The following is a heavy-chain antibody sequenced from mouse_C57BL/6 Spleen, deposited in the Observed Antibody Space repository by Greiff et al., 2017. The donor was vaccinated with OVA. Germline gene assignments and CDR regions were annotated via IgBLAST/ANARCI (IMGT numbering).Heavy chain of an antibody. CDR1: GYAFSSYW. CDR2: IYPGDGDT. Sequence: VQRVESGAELVKPGASVKISCKASGYAFSSYWMNWVKQRPGKGLEWIGQIYPGDGDTNYNGKFKGKATLTADKSSSTAYMQLSSLTSDDSAVYFCARNDGSSSWFAYWGQGTLVTVSA. D-gene: IGHD1-1*01. V-gene: IGHV1-80*01. CDR3: ARNDGSSSWFAY. J-gene: IGHJ3*01.